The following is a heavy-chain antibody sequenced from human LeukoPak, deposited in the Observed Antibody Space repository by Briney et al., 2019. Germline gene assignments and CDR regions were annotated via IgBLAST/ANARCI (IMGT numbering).Heavy chain of an antibody. CDR1: GFTFRGYW. CDR3: ARDDGDL. V-gene: IGHV3-7*01. J-gene: IGHJ4*02. Sequence: PGGSLRLSCADSGFTFRGYWMKWVRQAPGQGLEWVASIKEDGREKFYVDSVKGRFTISRDDAKNSLYPQMDSLRVEDTAVYYCARDDGDLWGQGTLVTVSS. CDR2: IKEDGREK.